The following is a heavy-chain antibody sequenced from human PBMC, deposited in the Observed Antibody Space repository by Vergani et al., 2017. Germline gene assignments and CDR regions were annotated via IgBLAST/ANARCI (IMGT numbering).Heavy chain of an antibody. CDR3: ASSPHDYGDHGGY. Sequence: QVQLQESGPGLVKPSETLSLTCTVSGGSISSYYWSWIRQPPGKGLEWIGYIYYSGSTNYNPSLKSRVTISVDTSKNQFSLKLSSVTAADTAVYYCASSPHDYGDHGGYWGQGTLVTVSS. CDR2: IYYSGST. V-gene: IGHV4-59*01. J-gene: IGHJ4*02. D-gene: IGHD4-17*01. CDR1: GGSISSYY.